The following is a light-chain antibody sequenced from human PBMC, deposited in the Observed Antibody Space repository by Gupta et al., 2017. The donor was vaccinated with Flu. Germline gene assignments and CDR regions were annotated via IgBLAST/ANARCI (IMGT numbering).Light chain of an antibody. J-gene: IGLJ2*01. CDR2: DTS. V-gene: IGLV1-40*01. CDR3: QSYDRGLRGSGV. CDR1: RSNIGADYD. Sequence: QSLLTQPPSVSGAPGQRITISCTGSRSNIGADYDVHWYQQVPGAAPRLVIYDTSDRPSGVPARFSGSKSDTSASLAITGLQAEDEAVYYCQSYDRGLRGSGVFGGGTKLTVL.